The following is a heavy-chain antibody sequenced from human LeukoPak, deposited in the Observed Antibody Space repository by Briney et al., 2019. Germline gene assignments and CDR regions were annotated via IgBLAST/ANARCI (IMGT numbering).Heavy chain of an antibody. V-gene: IGHV1-18*01. D-gene: IGHD3-22*01. J-gene: IGHJ3*02. CDR3: ARDLGSELYDSSGRDAFDI. Sequence: ASVKVSCKASGYTFTSYGISWVRQAPGQGLDWMGWISAYNGNTNYAQKLQGRVTMTTDTSTSTAYMELRSLRSDDTAVYYCARDLGSELYDSSGRDAFDIWGQGTMVTVSS. CDR2: ISAYNGNT. CDR1: GYTFTSYG.